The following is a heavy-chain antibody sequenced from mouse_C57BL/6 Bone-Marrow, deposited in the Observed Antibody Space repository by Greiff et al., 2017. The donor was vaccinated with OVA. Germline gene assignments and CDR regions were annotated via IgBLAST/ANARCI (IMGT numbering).Heavy chain of an antibody. CDR3: ARQLRLRGRDYYAMDY. CDR1: GYTFTDYY. D-gene: IGHD3-2*02. J-gene: IGHJ4*01. CDR2: IGPGSGST. Sequence: VKLMESGAELVKPGASVKISCKASGYTFTDYYINWVKQRPGQGLEWIGKIGPGSGSTYYNEKFKGKATLTADKSSSTAYMQLSSLTSADSAVYVCARQLRLRGRDYYAMDYWGQGTSVTVSS. V-gene: IGHV1-77*01.